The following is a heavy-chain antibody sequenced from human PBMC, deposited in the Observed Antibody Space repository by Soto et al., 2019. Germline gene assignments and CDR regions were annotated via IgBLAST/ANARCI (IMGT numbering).Heavy chain of an antibody. CDR2: ISACNGNT. J-gene: IGHJ6*02. Sequence: ASVKVSCKASGYTFTSYGISWVRQAPGQGLEWMGWISACNGNTNYAQKLQGRVTMTTDTSTSTAYMELRSLRSDDTAVYYCARDLSRTVAGTETLMDVWGQGTTVTVSS. V-gene: IGHV1-18*04. CDR1: GYTFTSYG. D-gene: IGHD6-19*01. CDR3: ARDLSRTVAGTETLMDV.